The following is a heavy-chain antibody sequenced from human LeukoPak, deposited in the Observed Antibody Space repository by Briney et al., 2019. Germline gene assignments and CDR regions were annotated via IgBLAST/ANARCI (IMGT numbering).Heavy chain of an antibody. CDR1: GYTFTGYY. CDR2: SNPNSGGT. J-gene: IGHJ4*02. CDR3: ARVRTVVVPAADNFDY. D-gene: IGHD2-2*01. V-gene: IGHV1-2*02. Sequence: ASVKVSCKASGYTFTGYYMHWVRQAAGQGLEGMGWSNPNSGGTNYAQKFQGRVTMTSEMSFSTAYRELSRLRPDDPAVYYCARVRTVVVPAADNFDYWGQGTLVTVSS.